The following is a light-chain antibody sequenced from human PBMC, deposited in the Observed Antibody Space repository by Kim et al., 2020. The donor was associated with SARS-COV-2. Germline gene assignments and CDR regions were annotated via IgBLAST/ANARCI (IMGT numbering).Light chain of an antibody. V-gene: IGKV3-11*01. Sequence: LSPGERATLSCRASQSVGGDLAWYQQKPGQAPRLLISAASNRATGIPARFGGGGSGTDFTLTISSLEPEDFAVYYCQQRSSWPITFGQGTRLEIK. CDR3: QQRSSWPIT. CDR2: AAS. J-gene: IGKJ5*01. CDR1: QSVGGD.